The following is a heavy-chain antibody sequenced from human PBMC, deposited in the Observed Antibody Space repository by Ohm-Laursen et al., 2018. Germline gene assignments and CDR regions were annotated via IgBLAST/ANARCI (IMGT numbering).Heavy chain of an antibody. J-gene: IGHJ6*02. D-gene: IGHD3-22*01. V-gene: IGHV3-11*01. Sequence: GSLRLSCTASGFTFSSYATSWIRQTPGKGLEWLSYITSGGGIIYSADPVKGRFTISRDNDEDTLYLQMNSLRAEDTAIYYCARHDSSDSPSHYYYYTMDVWGQGTTVTVSS. CDR3: ARHDSSDSPSHYYYYTMDV. CDR1: GFTFSSYA. CDR2: ITSGGGII.